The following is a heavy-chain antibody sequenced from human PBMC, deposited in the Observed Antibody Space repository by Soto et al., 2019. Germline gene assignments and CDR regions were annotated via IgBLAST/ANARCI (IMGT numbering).Heavy chain of an antibody. CDR2: INSDGSTT. J-gene: IGHJ6*02. CDR3: ARDAYYDMGV. V-gene: IGHV3-74*01. CDR1: GFTFSTYW. Sequence: EVQLVESGGGLVQRGGSLRLSCAASGFTFSTYWMHWVRQAPGKGLVWVSRINSDGSTTNYADSVKGRFTISRDNAKNTLYLPMNSLRAEDTAVYYCARDAYYDMGVWGQGTTVTVSS.